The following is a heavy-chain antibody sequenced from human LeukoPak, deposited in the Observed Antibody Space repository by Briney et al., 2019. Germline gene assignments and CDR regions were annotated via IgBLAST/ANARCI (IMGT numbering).Heavy chain of an antibody. Sequence: SETLSLTCTVSGGSITSYYWSWIRQPPGQGLEWIGYIYYSGSANYNPSLKSRLTISVDTSKNQFSLKLSSVIAADTAVYYCARGRYWSDYYYFDYWGQGTLVTVSS. V-gene: IGHV4-59*01. CDR1: GGSITSYY. CDR2: IYYSGSA. CDR3: ARGRYWSDYYYFDY. D-gene: IGHD3-3*01. J-gene: IGHJ4*02.